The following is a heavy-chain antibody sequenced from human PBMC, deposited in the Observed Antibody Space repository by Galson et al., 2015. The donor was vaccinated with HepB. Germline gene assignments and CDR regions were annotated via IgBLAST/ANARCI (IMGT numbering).Heavy chain of an antibody. CDR3: ARAVPYYDFWSSFYYYYMDV. V-gene: IGHV4-34*01. Sequence: SETLSLTCAVYGGSFSGYYWSWIRQPPGKGLEWIGEINHSGSTNYNPSLKSRVTISVDTSKNQFSLKLSSVTAADTAVYYCARAVPYYDFWSSFYYYYMDVWGKGTTVTVSS. J-gene: IGHJ6*03. D-gene: IGHD3-3*01. CDR1: GGSFSGYY. CDR2: INHSGST.